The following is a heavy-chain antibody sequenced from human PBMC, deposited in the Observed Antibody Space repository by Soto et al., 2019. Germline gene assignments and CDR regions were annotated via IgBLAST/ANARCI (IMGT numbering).Heavy chain of an antibody. D-gene: IGHD5-18*01. CDR3: ATGGHNDGYNFYHGMDV. CDR2: VIPLFDTA. V-gene: IGHV1-69*01. CDR1: GGIFTNNA. J-gene: IGHJ6*02. Sequence: QVQVVQSGAEVKKPGSSVKVSCKVSGGIFTNNAISWVRQAPGQGLEWLGGVIPLFDTAYYAQIFRGRRRISEDGAPTTAYMELSGLTTADTAVYFCATGGHNDGYNFYHGMDVWGQGTTVTVS.